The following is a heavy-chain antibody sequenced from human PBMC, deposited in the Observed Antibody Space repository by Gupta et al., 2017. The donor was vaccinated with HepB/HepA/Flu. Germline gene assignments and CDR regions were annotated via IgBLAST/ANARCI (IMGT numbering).Heavy chain of an antibody. V-gene: IGHV3-53*04. J-gene: IGHJ3*02. Sequence: EVQLVESGGGLVQPGGSLRLSCAASGFTVSTNYMSWVRQAPGKGLEWVSVIYSGGSTYYADSVKGRFTIYRHNSKNTLYLQMNSLRAEDTAVYYCARGRSSSWRDAFDIWGQGTMVTGSS. CDR1: GFTVSTNY. CDR3: ARGRSSSWRDAFDI. D-gene: IGHD6-13*01. CDR2: IYSGGST.